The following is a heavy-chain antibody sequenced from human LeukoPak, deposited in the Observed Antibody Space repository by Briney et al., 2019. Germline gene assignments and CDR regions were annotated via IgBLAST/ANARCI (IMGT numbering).Heavy chain of an antibody. CDR2: VFKSGTT. CDR3: ARDRQWQNY. D-gene: IGHD6-19*01. J-gene: IGHJ4*02. CDR1: GGSIRTSY. Sequence: PSETLSLTCTVSGGSIRTSYWNWIRQTPGKGLEWIAYVFKSGTTDYNPSLKSRVTISADTSKNQFSLKLSSVTAADTAVYYCARDRQWQNYWGQGTLVTVSS. V-gene: IGHV4-59*01.